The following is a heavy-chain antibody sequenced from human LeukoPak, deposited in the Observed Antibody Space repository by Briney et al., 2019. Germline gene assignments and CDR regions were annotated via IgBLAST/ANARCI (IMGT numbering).Heavy chain of an antibody. V-gene: IGHV1-69*05. CDR1: GGTFSSYA. J-gene: IGHJ4*02. D-gene: IGHD6-6*01. Sequence: ASVKVSCKASGGTFSSYAISWVRQAPGQGLEWMGGIIPIFGTANYAQKFQGRVTITTDESTSTAYMELSSLRSEDTAVYYCARDEYSSSSPDNWGQGTLVTVSS. CDR3: ARDEYSSSSPDN. CDR2: IIPIFGTA.